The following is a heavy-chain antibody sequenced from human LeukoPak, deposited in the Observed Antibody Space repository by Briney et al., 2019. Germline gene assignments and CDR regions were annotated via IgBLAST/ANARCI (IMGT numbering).Heavy chain of an antibody. CDR2: IKEDGGEK. D-gene: IGHD5-24*01. CDR3: AREGRGDFDY. V-gene: IGHV3-7*01. CDR1: VFTFSDYR. J-gene: IGHJ4*02. Sequence: PGGSLRLSCGPSVFTFSDYRMNGGRQAPGKGLGWGAKIKEDGGEKYYAESATGRFTISRDNAKTSLYLQMNSLRADDTAVYYSAREGRGDFDYWGQGTLVTASS.